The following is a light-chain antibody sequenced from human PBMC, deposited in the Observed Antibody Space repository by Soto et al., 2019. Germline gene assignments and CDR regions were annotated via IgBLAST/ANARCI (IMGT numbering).Light chain of an antibody. CDR3: QQCSWHPFTVT. Sequence: EIVMTQSPATLSVSPGERATLSCRASQSVSSNLAWYQQKPGQAPRLLIYDASTRATGIPARFSGSGSGTEYPLTISRLQSEDSAVYYCQQCSWHPFTVTFGGGTKVEIK. J-gene: IGKJ4*01. CDR2: DAS. V-gene: IGKV3-15*01. CDR1: QSVSSN.